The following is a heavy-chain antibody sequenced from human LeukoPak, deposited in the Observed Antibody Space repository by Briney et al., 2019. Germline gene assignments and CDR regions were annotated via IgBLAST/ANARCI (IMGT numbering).Heavy chain of an antibody. J-gene: IGHJ4*02. CDR3: TRAGRKYAFEN. CDR2: MDPNSGNT. CDR1: GYTFTSHY. D-gene: IGHD2-2*01. V-gene: IGHV1-8*01. Sequence: ASVTDTRMASGYTFTSHYIDWLRPASGQGLEWLGWMDPNSGNTGYAQKFQGRVTMTSDKSIKTAYMELSGLRSEDTAVYYCTRAGRKYAFENWGQGTLVTVSS.